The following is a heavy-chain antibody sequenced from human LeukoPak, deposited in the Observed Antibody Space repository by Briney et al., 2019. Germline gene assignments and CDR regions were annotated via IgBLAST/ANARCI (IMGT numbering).Heavy chain of an antibody. CDR3: ARLRGGGSLRAFDI. CDR2: IYYSGST. CDR1: GGSISSYY. Sequence: KPSETLSLTCTVSGGSISSYYWSWIRQPPGKGLEWIGYIYYSGSTNYNPSLKSRVTISVDTSKNQFSLKLSSVTAADTAVYYCARLRGGGSLRAFDIWGQGTMVTVSS. V-gene: IGHV4-59*08. D-gene: IGHD1-26*01. J-gene: IGHJ3*02.